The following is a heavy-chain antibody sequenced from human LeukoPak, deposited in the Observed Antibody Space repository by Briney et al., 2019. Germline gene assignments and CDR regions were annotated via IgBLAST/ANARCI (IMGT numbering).Heavy chain of an antibody. CDR2: INPSGGST. D-gene: IGHD6-13*01. CDR3: ARVRYSSSWLPYYYYYMDV. CDR1: GYTFTSYY. V-gene: IGHV1-46*01. Sequence: ASVKVSCKASGYTFTSYYMHWVRQAPGQGLEWMGIINPSGGSTSYAQKFQGRVTMTRDMSTSTVYMELSSLRSEDTAVYYCARVRYSSSWLPYYYYYMDVWGKGTTVTVSS. J-gene: IGHJ6*03.